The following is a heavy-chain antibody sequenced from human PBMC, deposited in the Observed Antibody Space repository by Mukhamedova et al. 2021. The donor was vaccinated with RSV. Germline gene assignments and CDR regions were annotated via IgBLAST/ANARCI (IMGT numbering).Heavy chain of an antibody. Sequence: GKGLEWIGEINHSGSTNYNPSLKSRVTISVDTSKNQFSLKLSSVTAADTAVYYCARERYCSSTSCYDAFDLWGQGTMVTVSS. V-gene: IGHV4-34*01. J-gene: IGHJ3*01. D-gene: IGHD2-2*01. CDR2: INHSGST. CDR3: ARERYCSSTSCYDAFDL.